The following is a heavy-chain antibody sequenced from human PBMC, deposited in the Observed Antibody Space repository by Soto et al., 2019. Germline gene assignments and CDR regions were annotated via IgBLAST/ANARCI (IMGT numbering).Heavy chain of an antibody. CDR2: INPSGGSP. CDR3: AAVPDYDFWSGYHMGIDY. V-gene: IGHV1-46*01. J-gene: IGHJ4*02. Sequence: GASVKVSCKASGYTFTSYYMHWVRQAPGQGLEWMGIINPSGGSPSYAQKFQGRVTMTGDMSTSTAYMELSSLRSEDTAVYYCAAVPDYDFWSGYHMGIDYWGQGTLVTVSS. D-gene: IGHD3-3*01. CDR1: GYTFTSYY.